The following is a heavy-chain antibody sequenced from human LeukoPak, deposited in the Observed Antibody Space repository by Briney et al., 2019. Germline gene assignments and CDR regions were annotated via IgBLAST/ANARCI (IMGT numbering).Heavy chain of an antibody. CDR3: ARDQNDILTGDGWYFDL. D-gene: IGHD3-9*01. CDR2: IWYDGSNK. CDR1: GFTFSSYG. V-gene: IGHV3-33*01. J-gene: IGHJ2*01. Sequence: AGRSLRRSCAASGFTFSSYGMHWVRQAPGKGLEWVAVIWYDGSNKYYADSVKGRFTISRDNSKNTLYLQMNSLRAEDTAVYYCARDQNDILTGDGWYFDLWGRGTLVTVSS.